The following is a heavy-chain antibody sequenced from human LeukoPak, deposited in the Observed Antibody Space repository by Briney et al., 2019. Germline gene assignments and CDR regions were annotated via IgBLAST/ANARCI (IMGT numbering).Heavy chain of an antibody. V-gene: IGHV3-21*01. CDR3: ARDMGSGWYSNYDY. D-gene: IGHD6-19*01. Sequence: GGSLRLSCTVSGFTVSSNSMSWVRQAPGKGLEWVSSISSSGSTYIYYADSGKARSPISRNTAKNSLYLKLNSLRAEDTAVYYLARDMGSGWYSNYDYWGQGTLATVSS. CDR2: ISSSGSTYI. CDR1: GFTVSSNS. J-gene: IGHJ4*02.